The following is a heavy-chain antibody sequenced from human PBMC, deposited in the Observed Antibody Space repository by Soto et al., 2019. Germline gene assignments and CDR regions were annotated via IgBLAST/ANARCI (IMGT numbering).Heavy chain of an antibody. CDR3: ARVPTP. CDR1: GGSISSGGYS. CDR2: IYHSGST. J-gene: IGHJ5*02. Sequence: PSETLSLTCAVSGGSISSGGYSWSWIRQPPGKGLEWIGYIYHSGSTYYNPSLKSRVTISVDRSKNQFSLKLNSMTAADTAVYYCARVPTPWGKGTLVTVSS. V-gene: IGHV4-30-2*01.